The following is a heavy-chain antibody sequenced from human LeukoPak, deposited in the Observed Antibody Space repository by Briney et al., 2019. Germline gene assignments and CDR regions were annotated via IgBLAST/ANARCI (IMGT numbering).Heavy chain of an antibody. Sequence: GGSLRLSCAASGFTFSSYAMHWVRQAPGKGLEWVAVISYDGSNKYYADSVKGRFTISRDNSKNTLYLQMNSLRAEDTAVYYCARDRSYGDRAPFDYWGQRTLVTVSS. CDR3: ARDRSYGDRAPFDY. CDR2: ISYDGSNK. J-gene: IGHJ4*02. D-gene: IGHD4-17*01. V-gene: IGHV3-30-3*01. CDR1: GFTFSSYA.